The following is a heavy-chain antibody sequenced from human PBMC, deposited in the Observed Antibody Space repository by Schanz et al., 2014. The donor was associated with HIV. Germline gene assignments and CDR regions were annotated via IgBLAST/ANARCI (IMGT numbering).Heavy chain of an antibody. CDR3: AKGSSLWSFYYGMDV. CDR1: GFTFNSYA. Sequence: QVQLVESGGGVVQPGRSLRLSCAASGFTFNSYAMHWVRQAPGKGLEWVAAMWYDESHKGYADSVKGRFTISRDTFKNTVYLQMNSLRSEDTAVYYCAKGSSLWSFYYGMDVWGQGTTVTVSS. J-gene: IGHJ6*02. D-gene: IGHD3-10*01. V-gene: IGHV3-30*04. CDR2: MWYDESHK.